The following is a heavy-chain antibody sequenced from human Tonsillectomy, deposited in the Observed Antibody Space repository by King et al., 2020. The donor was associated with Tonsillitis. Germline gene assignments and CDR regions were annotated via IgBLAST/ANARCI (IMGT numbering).Heavy chain of an antibody. CDR1: GGTFSSYA. V-gene: IGHV1-69*01. D-gene: IGHD1-20*01. CDR3: ASPYNWHVENLGFDY. Sequence: VQLVQSGAEVKKPGSSVKVSCKASGGTFSSYAISWVRQAPGQGLEWMGGIIPIFGTTNYAQKFRGRVTITADESTSTAYMDLSSLRSEDTAVYYCASPYNWHVENLGFDYWGQGTLVTVSS. J-gene: IGHJ4*02. CDR2: IIPIFGTT.